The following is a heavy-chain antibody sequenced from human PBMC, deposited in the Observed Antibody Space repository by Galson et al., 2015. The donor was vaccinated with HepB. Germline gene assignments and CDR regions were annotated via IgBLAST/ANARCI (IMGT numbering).Heavy chain of an antibody. Sequence: SLRLSCAASGFTFSSYGMHWVRQAPGKGLEWVAVISYDGSNKYYADSVKGRFTISRDNSKNTLYLQMNSLRAEDTAVYYCAKIQSSSGTDYWGQGTLVTVSS. CDR1: GFTFSSYG. CDR3: AKIQSSSGTDY. D-gene: IGHD3-22*01. V-gene: IGHV3-30*18. J-gene: IGHJ4*02. CDR2: ISYDGSNK.